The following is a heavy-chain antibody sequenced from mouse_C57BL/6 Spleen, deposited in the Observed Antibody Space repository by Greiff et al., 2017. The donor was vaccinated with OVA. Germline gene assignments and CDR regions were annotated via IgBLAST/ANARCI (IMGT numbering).Heavy chain of an antibody. CDR3: ARGMGVRQGSYFDY. V-gene: IGHV1-85*01. D-gene: IGHD2-14*01. CDR1: GYTFTSYD. CDR2: IYPSDGST. J-gene: IGHJ2*01. Sequence: QVQLQQSGPELVKPGASVKLSCKASGYTFTSYDINWVKQRPGQGLEWIGWIYPSDGSTKYNEKFKGKATLTVDTSSSTAYMERHSLTSEDSAVYFFARGMGVRQGSYFDYRGQGTTLTVSS.